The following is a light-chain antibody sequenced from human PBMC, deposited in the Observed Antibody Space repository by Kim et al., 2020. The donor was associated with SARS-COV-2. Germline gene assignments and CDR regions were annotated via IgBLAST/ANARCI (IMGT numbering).Light chain of an antibody. Sequence: EIVMTQSPGTLSVSPGERVTLSCRASQSVARHVAWYQQKPGQPPRLLIYGASTRAADAPARFSGGGSGTDFTLTISSLQSEDFGVYYCQQYNNWPPWTFGQGTKVEMK. V-gene: IGKV3-15*01. J-gene: IGKJ1*01. CDR1: QSVARH. CDR2: GAS. CDR3: QQYNNWPPWT.